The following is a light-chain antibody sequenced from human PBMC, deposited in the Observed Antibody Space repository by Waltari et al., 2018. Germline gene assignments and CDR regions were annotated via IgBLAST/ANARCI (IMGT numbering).Light chain of an antibody. Sequence: QSALTQPASVSGSPGQSITISCTGTSSDVGGYNYVSWYQQHPGNAPKLLFYEVSNRPSGVSNRVSGSKSGKTASLTISELQAEDEADYYCSSYTSSSTVVFGGGTKLTVL. CDR3: SSYTSSSTVV. J-gene: IGLJ2*01. CDR2: EVS. V-gene: IGLV2-14*01. CDR1: SSDVGGYNY.